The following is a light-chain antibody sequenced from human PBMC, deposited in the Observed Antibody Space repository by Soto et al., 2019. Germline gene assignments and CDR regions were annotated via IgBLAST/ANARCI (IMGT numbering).Light chain of an antibody. Sequence: DTQMTQSPSSVSASVGDRVTITCRASQGVNAWLSWYQKKPGKAPELLIYEASTLHSGVPPRFSGSGSGTDFTLTISSLQPEEFATYYCQQANSLPHTCGGAAKVEVQ. CDR1: QGVNAW. CDR3: QQANSLPHT. V-gene: IGKV1-12*01. CDR2: EAS. J-gene: IGKJ4*01.